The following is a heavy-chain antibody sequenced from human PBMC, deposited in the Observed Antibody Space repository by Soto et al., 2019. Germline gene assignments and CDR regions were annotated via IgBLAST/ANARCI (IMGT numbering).Heavy chain of an antibody. CDR3: ARRSTYYYDSSGYYYSY. J-gene: IGHJ4*02. CDR2: INHSGSP. V-gene: IGHV4-34*01. CDR1: GGSFSGYY. D-gene: IGHD3-22*01. Sequence: QVQLQQWGAGLLKPSETLSLTCAVYGGSFSGYYWSWIRQPPGKGLEWIGEINHSGSPNYNPSLKSRVTISVDTSKNQFSLKLSSVTAADTAVYYCARRSTYYYDSSGYYYSYWGQGTLVTVSS.